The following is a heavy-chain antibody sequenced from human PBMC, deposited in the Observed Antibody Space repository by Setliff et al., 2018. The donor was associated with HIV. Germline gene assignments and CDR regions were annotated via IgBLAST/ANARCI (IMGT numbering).Heavy chain of an antibody. D-gene: IGHD3-22*01. Sequence: ASVKVSCKASGYSFTSYYIHWVRQAPGQGLEWLGTVNPSTGRTTYAQNFQGRVAMTRDSSTNTVYMEVNSLRPEDTAVYYCARDLPGYYSHSSGPLWGQGTLVTV. CDR1: GYSFTSYY. CDR2: VNPSTGRT. CDR3: ARDLPGYYSHSSGPL. V-gene: IGHV1-46*01. J-gene: IGHJ4*02.